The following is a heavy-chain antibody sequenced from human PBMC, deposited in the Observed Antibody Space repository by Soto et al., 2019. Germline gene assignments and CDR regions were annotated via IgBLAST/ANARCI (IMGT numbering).Heavy chain of an antibody. V-gene: IGHV4-38-2*01. CDR2: IDRSGRT. J-gene: IGHJ5*02. D-gene: IGHD3-10*01. Sequence: QVHLQQWGAGLLKPSETLSLTCAVYGGSFSDDASSSDWYWNWIRQSPGKGLEWIGEIDRSGRTKYNPSLKSRVSISVDTSKNQFSLKLSSVTAADTGVYYCATWGRGVLIQNWFEPWGQGTLVTVSS. CDR1: GGSFSDDASSSDWY. CDR3: ATWGRGVLIQNWFEP.